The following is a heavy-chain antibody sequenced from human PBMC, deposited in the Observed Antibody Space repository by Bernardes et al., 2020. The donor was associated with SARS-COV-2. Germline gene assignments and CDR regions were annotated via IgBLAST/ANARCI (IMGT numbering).Heavy chain of an antibody. J-gene: IGHJ3*02. CDR1: GYTLTEFS. Sequence: ASVKVSCKVSGYTLTEFSIHWVRQAPGKGLEWLGGFDPEHGKTIYAQKFQGRVTMTEDTSTDTAYMELRSLRSEDTAVYYCATDDPPGAVCGVVIYALHIWGQGTMVTVSS. CDR3: ATDDPPGAVCGVVIYALHI. CDR2: FDPEHGKT. D-gene: IGHD3-3*01. V-gene: IGHV1-24*01.